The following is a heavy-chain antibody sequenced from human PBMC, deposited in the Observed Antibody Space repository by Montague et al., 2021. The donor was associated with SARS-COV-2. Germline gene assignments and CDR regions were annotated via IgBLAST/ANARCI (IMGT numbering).Heavy chain of an antibody. CDR3: ARAAGYNWNYGYNWFDH. V-gene: IGHV4-59*01. CDR1: GGSISSYY. CDR2: INYSGST. J-gene: IGHJ5*01. D-gene: IGHD1-7*01. Sequence: SETLSLNCTVSGGSISSYYWSWVRRPPGQGLERIGYINYSGSTNYNPSLKRRVTISIDTSKNQFSLTLSSLAAADSAVYYCARAAGYNWNYGYNWFDHWGQGTLVTVSS.